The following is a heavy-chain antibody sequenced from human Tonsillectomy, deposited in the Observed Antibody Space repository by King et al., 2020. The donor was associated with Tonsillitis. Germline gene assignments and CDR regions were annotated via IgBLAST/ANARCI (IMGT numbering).Heavy chain of an antibody. D-gene: IGHD2-15*01. CDR2: IYYSGST. J-gene: IGHJ3*02. V-gene: IGHV4-59*01. CDR1: GGSISSYY. CDR3: ASSVGPDGFDI. Sequence: QLQESGPGLVKPSETLSLTCIVSGGSISSYYWSWIRQPPGKGLEWIGYIYYSGSTNYNPSLKSRVTISVDTSKNQFSLKLSSVIAADTAVYYCASSVGPDGFDIWGQGTRVTVSS.